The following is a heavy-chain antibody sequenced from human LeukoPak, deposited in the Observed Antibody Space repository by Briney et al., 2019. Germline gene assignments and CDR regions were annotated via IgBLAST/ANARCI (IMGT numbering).Heavy chain of an antibody. CDR2: ISHTSEYT. V-gene: IGHV3-23*01. J-gene: IGHJ6*02. Sequence: PGGSLRLSCAASGFTFSSYTMSWVRQAPGKGLEWVSAISHTSEYTYHADSVKGRFTISRGNSKNTLYLQMNSLRAEDTAVYYCARDISGWYSGGYFRMDVWGQGTTVTVSS. CDR1: GFTFSSYT. CDR3: ARDISGWYSGGYFRMDV. D-gene: IGHD6-19*01.